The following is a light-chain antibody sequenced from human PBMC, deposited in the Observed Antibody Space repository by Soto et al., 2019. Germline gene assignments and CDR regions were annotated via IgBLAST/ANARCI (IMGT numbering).Light chain of an antibody. CDR3: CSYAGSYF. J-gene: IGLJ1*01. Sequence: QSALTQPRSVSGSPGQSVTISCIGTSSDVGGYNYVSWYQQHPGKAPKLMIYDVSKRPSGVPDRFSGSKSGNTASLTISGFQAEDEADYYCCSYAGSYFFGTGTKVTVL. V-gene: IGLV2-11*01. CDR2: DVS. CDR1: SSDVGGYNY.